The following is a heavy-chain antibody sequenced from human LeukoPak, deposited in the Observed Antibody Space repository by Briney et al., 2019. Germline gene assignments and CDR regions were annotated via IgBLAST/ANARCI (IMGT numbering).Heavy chain of an antibody. CDR3: ARHPHDDFWSGYYTDY. D-gene: IGHD3-3*01. CDR2: ISYDGSNK. J-gene: IGHJ4*02. CDR1: GFTFSSYG. V-gene: IGHV3-30*03. Sequence: GGSLRLSCAASGFTFSSYGMHWVRQAPGKGLEWVAVISYDGSNKYYADPVTGRFTISRDNSKNTLYLQMNSLRAEDTAVYYCARHPHDDFWSGYYTDYWGQGTLVTVSS.